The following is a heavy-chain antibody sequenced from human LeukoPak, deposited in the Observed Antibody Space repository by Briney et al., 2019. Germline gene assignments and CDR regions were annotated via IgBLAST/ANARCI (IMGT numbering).Heavy chain of an antibody. CDR3: AREMATIFDY. D-gene: IGHD5-24*01. CDR1: GYTFTSYY. CDR2: INPSGGST. V-gene: IGHV1-46*01. J-gene: IGHJ4*02. Sequence: ASVKVSCKASGYTFTSYYMHWARQAPGQGLEWMGIINPSGGSTSYAQKFQGRVTMTRDTSTSTAYMELRSLRSDDTAVYYCAREMATIFDYWGQGTLVTVSS.